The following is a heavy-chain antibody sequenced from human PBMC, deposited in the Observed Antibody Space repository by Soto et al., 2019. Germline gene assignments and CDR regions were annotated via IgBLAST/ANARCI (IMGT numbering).Heavy chain of an antibody. CDR3: VRGCGGGLFEH. J-gene: IGHJ4*02. Sequence: QVHLVESGGGLVKPGGSLRLSCATSGFPFNDYYMTWIRQAPGKGLEWLSHISPKSTFRNYADSVKGRFTISRDNTESSLFLQMNSLGVDDTAVYSCVRGCGGGLFEHWGQGVLVTVSS. CDR2: ISPKSTFR. D-gene: IGHD2-21*01. V-gene: IGHV3-11*06. CDR1: GFPFNDYY.